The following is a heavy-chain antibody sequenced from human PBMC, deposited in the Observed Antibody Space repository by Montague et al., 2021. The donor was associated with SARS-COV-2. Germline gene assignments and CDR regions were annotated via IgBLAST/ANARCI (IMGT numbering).Heavy chain of an antibody. D-gene: IGHD3-22*01. CDR3: ARFPTSYYYDSKAAPATPDAFDI. Sequence: SETLSLTCTVSGGSISSSSYYWGWLRQPPGMGLEWIGSIYYSGSTYYNPSLKSRVTISVDTSKNQFSLKLSSVTAADTAVYYCARFPTSYYYDSKAAPATPDAFDIWGQGTMVTVSS. J-gene: IGHJ3*02. CDR1: GGSISSSSYY. CDR2: IYYSGST. V-gene: IGHV4-39*01.